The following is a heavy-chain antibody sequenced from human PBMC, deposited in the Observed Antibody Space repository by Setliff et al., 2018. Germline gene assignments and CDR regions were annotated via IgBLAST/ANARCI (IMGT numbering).Heavy chain of an antibody. CDR3: ARDGVSYAMDV. J-gene: IGHJ6*02. CDR2: ISGSGITI. CDR1: GFSFSDYY. Sequence: SLRLSCAASGFSFSDYYMSWVRQAPGKGLEWLSKISGSGITIFYADSVRGRFTISRDNAKNSLYLQMNNLRAEDTALYSCARDGVSYAMDVWGHGTTVTVSS. V-gene: IGHV3-11*04.